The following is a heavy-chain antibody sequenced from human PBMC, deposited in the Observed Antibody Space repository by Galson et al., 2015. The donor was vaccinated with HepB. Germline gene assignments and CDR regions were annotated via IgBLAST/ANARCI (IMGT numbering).Heavy chain of an antibody. Sequence: SLRLSCAASGFTFSTYAMSWVRQAPGKGLEWVSGLLSSGRNTYYADSVKGRFNISRDNSKNTLYLQMNSLRAEDTAVYYCAKGSSPPLVLPLGYWGQGTLVTVSS. CDR1: GFTFSTYA. J-gene: IGHJ4*02. CDR2: LLSSGRNT. V-gene: IGHV3-23*01. D-gene: IGHD2/OR15-2a*01. CDR3: AKGSSPPLVLPLGY.